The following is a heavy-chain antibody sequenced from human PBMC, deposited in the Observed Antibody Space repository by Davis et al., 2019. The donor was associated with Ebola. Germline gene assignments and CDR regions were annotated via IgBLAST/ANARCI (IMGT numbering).Heavy chain of an antibody. J-gene: IGHJ3*02. CDR2: ISSSGSTI. CDR3: ARVEGYCSSTSCYAGAFDI. Sequence: GESLKISCAASGFTFSSYEMNWVRQAPGKGLEWVSYISSSGSTIYYADSVKGRFTISRDNAKNSLYLQMNSLRAEDTAVYYCARVEGYCSSTSCYAGAFDIWGQGTMVTVSS. CDR1: GFTFSSYE. D-gene: IGHD2-2*01. V-gene: IGHV3-48*03.